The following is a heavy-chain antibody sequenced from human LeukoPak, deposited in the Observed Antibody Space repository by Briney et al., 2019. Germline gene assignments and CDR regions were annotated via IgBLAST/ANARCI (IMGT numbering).Heavy chain of an antibody. CDR2: IKQDGSEK. Sequence: PGGSLRLSCAASGFTFSSYWMSWVRQAPGKGLEWVANIKQDGSEKYYVDSVKGRFTISRDNAKNSLYLQMNSLRAEDTAVYYCARDVPYYYDSSGYPTDRFDYWGQGTLVTVSS. CDR1: GFTFSSYW. V-gene: IGHV3-7*01. CDR3: ARDVPYYYDSSGYPTDRFDY. J-gene: IGHJ4*02. D-gene: IGHD3-22*01.